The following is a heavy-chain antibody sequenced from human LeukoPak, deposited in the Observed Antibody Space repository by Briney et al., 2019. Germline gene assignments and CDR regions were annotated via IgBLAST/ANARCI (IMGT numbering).Heavy chain of an antibody. D-gene: IGHD6-13*01. J-gene: IGHJ4*02. CDR3: AKEHMAAAVYYFDY. CDR2: INPSSGST. V-gene: IGHV3-23*01. CDR1: GFTFSNYA. Sequence: GGSLRLSCAASGFTFSNYAMSWVRQAPGRGLEWVSSINPSSGSTYYADSMKGRFTISGDNSKSTLYLQMNSLRAEDTAVYYCAKEHMAAAVYYFDYWGQGTLVTVSS.